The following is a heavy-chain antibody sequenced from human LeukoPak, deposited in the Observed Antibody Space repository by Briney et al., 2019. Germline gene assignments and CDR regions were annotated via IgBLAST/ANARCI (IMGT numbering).Heavy chain of an antibody. J-gene: IGHJ4*02. V-gene: IGHV1-2*06. D-gene: IGHD5-24*01. CDR1: GYTFTGYC. CDR2: INPNSGGT. CDR3: ARDVGEMATTVLFDY. Sequence: ASVKVSCKASGYTFTGYCMHWVRRAPGQGLEWMGRINPNSGGTNYAQKFQGRVTMTRDTSISTAYMELSRLRSDDTAVYYCARDVGEMATTVLFDYWGQGTLVTVSS.